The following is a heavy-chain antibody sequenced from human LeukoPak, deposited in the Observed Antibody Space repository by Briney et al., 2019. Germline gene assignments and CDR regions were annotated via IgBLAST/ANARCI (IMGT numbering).Heavy chain of an antibody. D-gene: IGHD3-22*01. Sequence: AGSLRLSCSASRFTFSSYGMHWVRQAPGKELERVAIISYDGSNESYADSVKGRFTSSRDNSKNTLELQMNSPRAEDTAVYYCAKERHYDGNVLGSWGQGTLVTVSS. V-gene: IGHV3-30*18. CDR1: RFTFSSYG. J-gene: IGHJ5*02. CDR3: AKERHYDGNVLGS. CDR2: ISYDGSNE.